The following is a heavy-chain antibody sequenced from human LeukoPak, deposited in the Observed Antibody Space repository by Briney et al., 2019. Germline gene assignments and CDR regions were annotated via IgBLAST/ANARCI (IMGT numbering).Heavy chain of an antibody. J-gene: IGHJ5*02. Sequence: SQTLSLTCAISGDSVSSNSAAWNWIRQSPPRGLEWLGRTYYRSKLYNDYAVSVKSRITINPDTSKNQFSLQPNSVTPEDTAVYYCARDKRERGNWFDPWGQGTLVTVSS. CDR1: GDSVSSNSAA. V-gene: IGHV6-1*01. CDR3: ARDKRERGNWFDP. CDR2: TYYRSKLYN. D-gene: IGHD1-26*01.